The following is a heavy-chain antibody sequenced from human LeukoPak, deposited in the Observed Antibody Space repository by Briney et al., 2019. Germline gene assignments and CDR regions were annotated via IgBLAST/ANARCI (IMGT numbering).Heavy chain of an antibody. V-gene: IGHV3-7*03. CDR3: AKDPAYYYDSSGYYDY. D-gene: IGHD3-22*01. J-gene: IGHJ4*02. Sequence: PGGSLRLSCVASGFTFSSSWMSWVRRAPGKGLEWVANIKQDGTEEYYVDSVRGRFSISKDNAKNSLYLQMNSLRAEDTAVYYCAKDPAYYYDSSGYYDYWGQGTLVTVSS. CDR1: GFTFSSSW. CDR2: IKQDGTEE.